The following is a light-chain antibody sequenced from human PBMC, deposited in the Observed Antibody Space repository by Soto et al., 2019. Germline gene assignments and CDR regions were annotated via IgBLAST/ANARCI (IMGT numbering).Light chain of an antibody. Sequence: QSALTQPPSACGSPGQSVTLPCTGTSSDVGGYNYVSWYQQYPGRAPKLMIYEVTKRPSGVPDRVSGSKSGNTSSLTVSGRQAKDESDYYCSSYAASNNFYFVFGGGITLSVL. CDR3: SSYAASNNFYFV. CDR2: EVT. CDR1: SSDVGGYNY. V-gene: IGLV2-8*01. J-gene: IGLJ3*02.